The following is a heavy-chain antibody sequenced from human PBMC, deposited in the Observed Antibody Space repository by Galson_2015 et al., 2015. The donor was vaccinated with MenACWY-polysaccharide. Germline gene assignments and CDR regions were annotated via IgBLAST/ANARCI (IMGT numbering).Heavy chain of an antibody. CDR2: IKQDESEK. CDR1: GFTFTSYW. D-gene: IGHD1-26*01. V-gene: IGHV3-7*01. J-gene: IGHJ4*02. Sequence: SLRLSCAASGFTFTSYWMSWVRQAPGKGLEWVAHIKQDESEKYYVDSAKGRFTISRDNAQNSLFLQMNSLRAEDTAMYYCARDDGRWELPLDYWGQGTLVTVSS. CDR3: ARDDGRWELPLDY.